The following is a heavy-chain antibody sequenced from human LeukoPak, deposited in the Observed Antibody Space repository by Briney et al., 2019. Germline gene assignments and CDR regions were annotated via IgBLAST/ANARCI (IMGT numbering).Heavy chain of an antibody. D-gene: IGHD3-9*01. J-gene: IGHJ4*02. CDR1: GFTFSSYS. V-gene: IGHV3-48*02. CDR2: INRGGDNI. CDR3: ARDHDWAFDY. Sequence: GGSLRLPCSASGFTFSSYSMNWVRQAPGKGLEWLAYINRGGDNIWYADSVKGRFTISRDNARDYLFLQMNSLRDEDTAVCYCARDHDWAFDYWGQGTLVTVSS.